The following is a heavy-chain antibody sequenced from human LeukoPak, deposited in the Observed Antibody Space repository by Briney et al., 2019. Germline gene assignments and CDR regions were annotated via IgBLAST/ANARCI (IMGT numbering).Heavy chain of an antibody. CDR3: ARFRSAVAGTYNYYYLDV. Sequence: SETLSLTCTVSDGSISSYYWSWIRPPPGKGLEYIGYVSYSGTTNYNPSLKSRLTISLDTSKNQISLRLSSVTAADTAVYYCARFRSAVAGTYNYYYLDVWGKGPRSPSP. CDR2: VSYSGTT. J-gene: IGHJ6*03. CDR1: DGSISSYY. D-gene: IGHD6-19*01. V-gene: IGHV4-59*01.